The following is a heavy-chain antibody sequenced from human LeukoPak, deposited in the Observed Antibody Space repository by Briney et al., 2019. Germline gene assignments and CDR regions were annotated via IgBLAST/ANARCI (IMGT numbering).Heavy chain of an antibody. D-gene: IGHD6-13*01. V-gene: IGHV3-30*03. CDR1: GFTFSSYG. Sequence: PGRSLRLSCAASGFTFSSYGMHWVRQAPGKGLEWVAVISYDGSNKYYADSVKGRFTISRDNSKNTLYLQMNSLRAEDTAVYYCLYSSSSGDCWGQGTLVTVSS. J-gene: IGHJ4*02. CDR3: LYSSSSGDC. CDR2: ISYDGSNK.